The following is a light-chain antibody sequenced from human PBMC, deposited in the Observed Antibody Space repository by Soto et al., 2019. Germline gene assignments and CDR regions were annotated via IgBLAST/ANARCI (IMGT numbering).Light chain of an antibody. Sequence: QSALTQPASLSVSPGQSITISCTGTSSDVGSYNLVSWYQQRPGQAPKLIIYEGNKRPSGVSNRFSASKSANTASLTISGLQAEDEADYYCCSYAGSSTVYVFGTGTKVTVL. V-gene: IGLV2-23*01. CDR3: CSYAGSSTVYV. CDR2: EGN. CDR1: SSDVGSYNL. J-gene: IGLJ1*01.